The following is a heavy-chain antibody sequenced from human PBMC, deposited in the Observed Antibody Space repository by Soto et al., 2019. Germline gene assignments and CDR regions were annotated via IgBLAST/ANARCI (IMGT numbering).Heavy chain of an antibody. CDR2: IYYSGST. CDR3: ARGWDYGDYFDY. CDR1: GGSISSYY. V-gene: IGHV4-59*01. J-gene: IGHJ4*02. Sequence: SETLSLTCTVSGGSISSYYWSWIRQPPGKGLEWIGYIYYSGSTNYNPSLKSRVTISVDTSKNQFSLELSSVTAADTAVYYCARGWDYGDYFDYWGQGTLVTVSS. D-gene: IGHD4-17*01.